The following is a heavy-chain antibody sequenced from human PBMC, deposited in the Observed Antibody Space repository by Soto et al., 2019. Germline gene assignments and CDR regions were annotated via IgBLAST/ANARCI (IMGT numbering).Heavy chain of an antibody. D-gene: IGHD3-10*01. CDR3: ARGILWFGESSYGMDV. V-gene: IGHV3-30-3*01. CDR1: GFTFSSYA. Sequence: QVQLVESGGGVVQPGRSLRLSCAASGFTFSSYAMHWVRQAPGKGLEWVAVISYDGSNKYYADSVKGRFTISRDNSKNTLYLQMNSLRAEDTAVYYCARGILWFGESSYGMDVW. CDR2: ISYDGSNK. J-gene: IGHJ6*01.